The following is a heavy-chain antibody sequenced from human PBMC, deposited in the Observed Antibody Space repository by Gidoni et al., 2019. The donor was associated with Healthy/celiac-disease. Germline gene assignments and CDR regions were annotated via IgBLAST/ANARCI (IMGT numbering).Heavy chain of an antibody. CDR3: AKGTSGKYYYYYYMDV. D-gene: IGHD1-1*01. CDR2: ISGSGGST. Sequence: EVQLLESGGGLVQPGGSLRLSCAASGFTFSSYAMSWVRQAPGKGLEWVSAISGSGGSTYYADSVKGRFTISRDNSKNTLYLQMNSLRAEDTAVYYCAKGTSGKYYYYYYMDVWGKGTTVTVSS. V-gene: IGHV3-23*01. CDR1: GFTFSSYA. J-gene: IGHJ6*03.